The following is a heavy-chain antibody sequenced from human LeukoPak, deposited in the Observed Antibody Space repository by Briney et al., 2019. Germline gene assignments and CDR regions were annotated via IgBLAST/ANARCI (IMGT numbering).Heavy chain of an antibody. D-gene: IGHD3-22*01. CDR1: GYSFTSYL. J-gene: IGHJ4*02. CDR3: ARSSDSSGFYDYFDY. V-gene: IGHV5-51*01. Sequence: GESLKISCEGSGYSFTSYLIGGVRQMPGKGLEWVAIIYPGDSDTIYSPSFQGQVTISADNSISTAYLQWSSLKASDTAMYYCARSSDSSGFYDYFDYWGQGTLVTVSS. CDR2: IYPGDSDT.